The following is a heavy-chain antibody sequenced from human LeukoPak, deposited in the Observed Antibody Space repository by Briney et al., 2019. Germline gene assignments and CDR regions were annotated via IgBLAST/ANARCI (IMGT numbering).Heavy chain of an antibody. J-gene: IGHJ4*02. CDR1: GFTFRSYW. D-gene: IGHD3-3*01. CDR2: IRQDGSEK. Sequence: GGSLRLSCAASGFTFRSYWMSWVRQAPGKGLEWVASIRQDGSEKYDVDPVKGRFTISRDNAKNSLFLQMNSLRAEDTAVYYCARLGFWSAYSPFFYWGQRTLVTVSS. CDR3: ARLGFWSAYSPFFY. V-gene: IGHV3-7*05.